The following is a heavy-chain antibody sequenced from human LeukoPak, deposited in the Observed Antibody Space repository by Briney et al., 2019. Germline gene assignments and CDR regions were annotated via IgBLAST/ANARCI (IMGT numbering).Heavy chain of an antibody. D-gene: IGHD3-22*01. CDR2: YYXGST. Sequence: YYXGSTNYNPSLKSRVTISVDTSKNQFSLKLSSVTAADTAVYYCARATLEAYYYDSSGYSRGHSTPSSTDYWGQGTLVTVSS. J-gene: IGHJ4*02. CDR3: ARATLEAYYYDSSGYSRGHSTPSSTDY. V-gene: IGHV4-30-4*05.